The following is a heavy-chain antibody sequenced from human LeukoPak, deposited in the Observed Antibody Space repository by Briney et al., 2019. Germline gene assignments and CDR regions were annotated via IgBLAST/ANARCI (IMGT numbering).Heavy chain of an antibody. D-gene: IGHD2-8*01. J-gene: IGHJ5*02. Sequence: GGSLRLSCEASGFTFSNYGMNWVRQAPGKGLEWVSYIRPNDGTTHYADSVKGRFTISRDNAKNSLSLQMTSLRVDDSAVYYCVRGQTNLDNWFDPWGQGTLVIVSS. CDR1: GFTFSNYG. V-gene: IGHV3-48*01. CDR2: IRPNDGTT. CDR3: VRGQTNLDNWFDP.